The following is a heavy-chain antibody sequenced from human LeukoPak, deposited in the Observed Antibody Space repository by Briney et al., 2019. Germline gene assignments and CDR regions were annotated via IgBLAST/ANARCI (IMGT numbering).Heavy chain of an antibody. V-gene: IGHV4-59*01. CDR1: GGSISSYY. Sequence: SETLSLTCTVSGGSISSYYWSWIRQPPGKGLEWIGYIYYSGSTNYNPSLKSRVTISVDTSKNQFSLKLSSVTAADTAVYYCPRGGRSSWGSGNYYYYYMDVWGKGTTVTVSS. CDR3: PRGGRSSWGSGNYYYYYMDV. J-gene: IGHJ6*03. D-gene: IGHD6-13*01. CDR2: IYYSGST.